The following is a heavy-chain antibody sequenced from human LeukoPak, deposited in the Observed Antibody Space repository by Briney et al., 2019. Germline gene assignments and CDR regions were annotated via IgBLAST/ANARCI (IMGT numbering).Heavy chain of an antibody. CDR2: ISYDGSNK. D-gene: IGHD3-22*01. CDR3: AREYYYDSSGYHYYYYGMDV. J-gene: IGHJ6*02. Sequence: GGSLRLSCAASGFTFSSYAMHWVRQAPGKGLEWVAVISYDGSNKYYADSVKGRFTISRDNSKNTLYLQMNSLRAEDTAVYYCAREYYYDSSGYHYYYYGMDVWGHGTTVTVSS. V-gene: IGHV3-30-3*01. CDR1: GFTFSSYA.